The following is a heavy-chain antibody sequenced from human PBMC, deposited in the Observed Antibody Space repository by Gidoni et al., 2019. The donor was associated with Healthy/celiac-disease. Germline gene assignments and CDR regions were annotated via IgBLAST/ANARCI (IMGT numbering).Heavy chain of an antibody. V-gene: IGHV4-30-2*01. CDR2: IYHRGST. J-gene: IGHJ5*02. CDR3: ARDRRGEQQLETGWFDP. D-gene: IGHD6-13*01. Sequence: QLQLQESGSGLVKPSQTLSLTCAVPGGSISSGGYSWSWIRQPPGKGLEWIGYIYHRGSTYYNPSLKSRVTISVDRSKNQFSLKLSSVTAADTAVYYCARDRRGEQQLETGWFDPWGQGTLVTVSS. CDR1: GGSISSGGYS.